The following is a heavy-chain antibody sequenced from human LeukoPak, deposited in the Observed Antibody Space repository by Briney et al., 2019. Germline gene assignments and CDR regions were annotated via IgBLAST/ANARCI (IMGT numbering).Heavy chain of an antibody. J-gene: IGHJ5*02. D-gene: IGHD2-2*01. CDR2: IHYSGST. V-gene: IGHV4-59*01. CDR1: GGSISSDY. CDR3: ARGLLGYCSSTSCYSGNWFDP. Sequence: SETLSLTCTVSGGSISSDYWSWIRQPPGKGLEWIGYIHYSGSTNYNPSLKSRVTISVDTSKNQFSLKLSSVTAADTAVYYCARGLLGYCSSTSCYSGNWFDPWGQGTLVTVSS.